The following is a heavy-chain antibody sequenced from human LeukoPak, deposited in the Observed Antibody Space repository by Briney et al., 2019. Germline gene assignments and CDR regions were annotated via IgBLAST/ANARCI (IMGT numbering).Heavy chain of an antibody. J-gene: IGHJ5*02. CDR1: GDSVSNNNVA. Sequence: SQTLSLTFAISGDSVSNNNVAWNWFRQSPSRALEWLGRTYYTSKCNNDYAESVQSRIAVNPDTSKNQFSLHLNSVGPEDTAMYYCARQASRRFDPWGQGTLVTVSS. CDR3: ARQASRRFDP. CDR2: TYYTSKCNN. V-gene: IGHV6-1*01.